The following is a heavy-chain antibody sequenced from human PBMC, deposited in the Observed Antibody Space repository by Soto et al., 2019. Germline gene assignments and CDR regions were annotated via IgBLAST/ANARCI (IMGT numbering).Heavy chain of an antibody. Sequence: EVQLLESGGGLVQPGGSLRLSCAASGFTFSSSAMSWVRQAPGKGLEWGSAISGSGGSTYYADSVKGRFTISRDNSKNTLYLEMTSLRAEDTAVYYFTKDNGELLPPNWFDPWGQGTLVTVSS. CDR1: GFTFSSSA. V-gene: IGHV3-23*01. CDR3: TKDNGELLPPNWFDP. D-gene: IGHD1-26*01. CDR2: ISGSGGST. J-gene: IGHJ5*02.